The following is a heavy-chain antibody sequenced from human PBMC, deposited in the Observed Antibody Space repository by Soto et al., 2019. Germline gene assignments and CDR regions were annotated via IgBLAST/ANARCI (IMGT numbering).Heavy chain of an antibody. D-gene: IGHD4-17*01. Sequence: QVQLVESGGGVVQPGRSLRLSCAASGFTFGRHGMHWVRQAPGKGLEWVGVIIKDGSEQHYGDSVRGRFTISRDNSKNTLFLQMNSLRAEDTAVYYCARDDDYGDNGLDYWGQGTLVTVSS. CDR3: ARDDDYGDNGLDY. CDR2: IIKDGSEQ. CDR1: GFTFGRHG. J-gene: IGHJ4*02. V-gene: IGHV3-33*05.